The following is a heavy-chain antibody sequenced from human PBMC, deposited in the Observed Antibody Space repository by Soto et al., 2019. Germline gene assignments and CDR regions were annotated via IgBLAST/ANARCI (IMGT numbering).Heavy chain of an antibody. J-gene: IGHJ4*02. V-gene: IGHV3-30-3*01. D-gene: IGHD5-12*01. CDR2: ISYDGSNK. CDR1: GFTFSSYA. CDR3: ASQMATPDY. Sequence: GGSLRLSCAASGFTFSSYAMHWVRQAPGKGLEWVAVISYDGSNKYYADSVKGRFTISRDNSKNTLYLQMNSLRAEDTAVYYCASQMATPDYWGQGTLVTVSS.